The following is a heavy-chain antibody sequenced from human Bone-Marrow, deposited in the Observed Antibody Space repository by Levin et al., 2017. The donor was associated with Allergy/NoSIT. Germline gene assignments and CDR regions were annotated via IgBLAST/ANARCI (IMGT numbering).Heavy chain of an antibody. CDR1: GFNFNTYA. Sequence: PGGSLRLSCTGSGFNFNTYAMHWVRQAPGKALEWVAVISNDGRNTFYADSVKGRFTVSRDDPKNTAYLQMNSLKIEDTAVYYCTRESNYYGSGTYYRLMFYFDKWGRGTPIVVSS. CDR2: ISNDGRNT. J-gene: IGHJ4*02. CDR3: TRESNYYGSGTYYRLMFYFDK. D-gene: IGHD3-10*01. V-gene: IGHV3-30*04.